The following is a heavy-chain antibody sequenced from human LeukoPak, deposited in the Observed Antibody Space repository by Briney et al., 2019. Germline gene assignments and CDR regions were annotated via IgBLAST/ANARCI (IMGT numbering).Heavy chain of an antibody. V-gene: IGHV3-7*01. J-gene: IGHJ4*02. CDR1: GFTFGHYA. D-gene: IGHD3-10*01. CDR2: IKQDGSEK. Sequence: GGSLRLSCTASGFTFGHYAMSWVRQAPGKGLEWVANIKQDGSEKYYVDSVKGRFTISRDNAKNSLYLQMNSLRAEDTAVYYCARDWRGLWFGDWGHWGQGTLVTVSS. CDR3: ARDWRGLWFGDWGH.